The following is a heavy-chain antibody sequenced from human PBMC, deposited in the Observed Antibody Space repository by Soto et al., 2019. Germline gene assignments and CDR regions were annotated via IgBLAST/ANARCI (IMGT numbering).Heavy chain of an antibody. CDR2: IYYSGST. D-gene: IGHD3-22*01. CDR3: ASSTLYPYDSSGRFYY. CDR1: GGSISSGGYY. Sequence: SETLSLTCTVSGGSISSGGYYWSWIRQNPGKGLEWIGYIYYSGSTYYNPSLKSRVTISVDTSKNQFSLKLSSVTAADTSLYYCASSTLYPYDSSGRFYYLGQGTLVTVSS. J-gene: IGHJ4*02. V-gene: IGHV4-31*03.